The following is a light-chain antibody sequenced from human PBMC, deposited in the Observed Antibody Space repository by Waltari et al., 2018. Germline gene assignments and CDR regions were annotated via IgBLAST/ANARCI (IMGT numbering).Light chain of an antibody. V-gene: IGKV3-20*01. CDR3: QQYGSSPGT. CDR2: GAS. J-gene: IGKJ2*01. Sequence: EIVLTQSPGTLSLSPGERATVSCRASQSVSSSYLAWYQQKPVQVPRLLIYGASSRATGIPDRFSGSGSGTDFTLTISRLEPEDFALYYCQQYGSSPGTFGQGTKLEIK. CDR1: QSVSSSY.